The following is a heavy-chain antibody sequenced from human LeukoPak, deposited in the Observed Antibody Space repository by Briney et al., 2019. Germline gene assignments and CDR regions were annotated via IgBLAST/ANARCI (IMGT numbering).Heavy chain of an antibody. CDR1: GFTFSSYE. D-gene: IGHD5-24*01. V-gene: IGHV3-48*03. CDR2: ISSSGSTI. CDR3: ARNGDGYYSPDAFDI. J-gene: IGHJ3*02. Sequence: GGSLRLSCAASGFTFSSYEMNWVRQAPGKGLEWVSYISSSGSTIYYADSVKGRFTISRDNAKNSLYLQMNSLRAEDTAVYYCARNGDGYYSPDAFDIRGQGTMVTVSS.